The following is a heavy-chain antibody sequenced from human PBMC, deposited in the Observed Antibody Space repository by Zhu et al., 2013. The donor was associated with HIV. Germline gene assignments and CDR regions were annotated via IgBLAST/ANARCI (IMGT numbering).Heavy chain of an antibody. CDR1: GYTFTSYD. J-gene: IGHJ6*02. CDR2: MNPNSGNT. D-gene: IGHD3-22*01. CDR3: ARTRGYYDSSGKRRDYYYYGMDV. V-gene: IGHV1-8*01. Sequence: QVQLVQSGAEVKKPGASVKVSCKASGYTFTSYDINWVRQATGQGLEWMGWMNPNSGNTGYAQKFQGRVTMTRNTSISTAYMELSSLRSEDTAVYYCARTRGYYDSSGKRRDYYYYGMDVWGRRDRRSPS.